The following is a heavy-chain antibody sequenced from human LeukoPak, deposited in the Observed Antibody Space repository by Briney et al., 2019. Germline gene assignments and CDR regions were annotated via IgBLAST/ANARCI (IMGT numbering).Heavy chain of an antibody. V-gene: IGHV3-33*01. Sequence: PGGSLRLSCAASGFTFSSYGMHWVRQAPGKGLEWVAVIWYDGSKKLYADSVKGRFTVSRDNSKNTLYLQMNSLRPDDTAVYYCARDSPHDYGGNSDWFDPWGQGTLVAVSS. CDR3: ARDSPHDYGGNSDWFDP. CDR2: IWYDGSKK. CDR1: GFTFSSYG. D-gene: IGHD4-23*01. J-gene: IGHJ5*02.